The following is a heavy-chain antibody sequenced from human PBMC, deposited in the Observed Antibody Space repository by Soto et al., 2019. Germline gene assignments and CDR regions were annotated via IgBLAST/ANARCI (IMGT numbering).Heavy chain of an antibody. Sequence: ASVKVSCKPSGYTFSDYSIHWVRQAPGRSLEWMGWVDTANGETKYSQNLQDRLIVTSDTFEKTAYMELRSLRSDDTAVYYCARVFQRRVGWFDPWGQGTLVTVSS. V-gene: IGHV1-3*04. D-gene: IGHD6-25*01. J-gene: IGHJ5*02. CDR1: GYTFSDYS. CDR2: VDTANGET. CDR3: ARVFQRRVGWFDP.